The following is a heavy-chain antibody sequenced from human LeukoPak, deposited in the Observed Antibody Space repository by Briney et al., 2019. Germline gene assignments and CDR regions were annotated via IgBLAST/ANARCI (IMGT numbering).Heavy chain of an antibody. CDR3: ARRGKAKRLLRYFDWTIDY. V-gene: IGHV4-34*01. Sequence: PSETLSLTCTVSGGSIGTYYWSWIRQPPGKGLEWIGEINHSGSTNYNPSLKSRVTVSVDTSKNQFSLKLSSVTAADTAVYYCARRGKAKRLLRYFDWTIDYWGQGTLVTVSS. J-gene: IGHJ4*02. CDR1: GGSIGTYY. D-gene: IGHD3-9*01. CDR2: INHSGST.